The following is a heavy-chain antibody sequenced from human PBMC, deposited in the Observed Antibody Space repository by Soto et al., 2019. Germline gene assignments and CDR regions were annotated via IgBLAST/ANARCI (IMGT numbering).Heavy chain of an antibody. CDR3: ARSKLRTARAGMDV. CDR1: GFTFSSYW. CDR2: IKQDGSEK. D-gene: IGHD2-21*02. J-gene: IGHJ6*02. Sequence: PGGSLRLSCAASGFTFSSYWMSWVRQAPGKGLEWVANIKQDGSEKYYVDSVKGRFTISRDNAKNSLYLQMNSLRAEDTAVYYCARSKLRTARAGMDVWGQGTTVTVSS. V-gene: IGHV3-7*01.